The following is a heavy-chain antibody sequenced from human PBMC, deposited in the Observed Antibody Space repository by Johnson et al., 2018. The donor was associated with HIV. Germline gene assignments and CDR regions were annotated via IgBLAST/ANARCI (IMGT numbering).Heavy chain of an antibody. V-gene: IGHV3-23*04. J-gene: IGHJ3*02. CDR3: AKVRDYYDSSGYSYYDAFDI. Sequence: VQLVESGGGVARPGGSLRLSCAASGSNFDDYGMSWVRQAPGKGLEWVSGIRGSGDSTYSAASVPGRFTISTDNSKNTLYLQMNSLRAEDTAVYYCAKVRDYYDSSGYSYYDAFDIWGQGTMVTVSS. CDR1: GSNFDDYG. D-gene: IGHD3-22*01. CDR2: IRGSGDST.